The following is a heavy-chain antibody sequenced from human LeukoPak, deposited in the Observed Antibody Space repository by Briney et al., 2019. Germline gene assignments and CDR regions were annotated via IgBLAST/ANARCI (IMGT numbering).Heavy chain of an antibody. CDR1: GCTFTGYY. D-gene: IGHD6-6*01. J-gene: IGHJ4*02. Sequence: GASVKVSCKASGCTFTGYYMHWVRQAPGQGLEWMGWINPNSGNTGYAQKFQGRVTMTRNTSISTAYMELSSLRSEDTAVYYCARDRLYSSSSIASFDYWGQGTLVTVSS. V-gene: IGHV1-8*02. CDR2: INPNSGNT. CDR3: ARDRLYSSSSIASFDY.